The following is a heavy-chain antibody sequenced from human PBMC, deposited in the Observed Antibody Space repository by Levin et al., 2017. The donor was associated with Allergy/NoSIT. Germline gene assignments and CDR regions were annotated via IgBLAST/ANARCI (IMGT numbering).Heavy chain of an antibody. CDR1: GFTFSSYW. V-gene: IGHV3-74*01. J-gene: IGHJ3*02. D-gene: IGHD5-12*01. CDR3: ARDRGGSGYDWTPDAFDI. Sequence: GGSLRLSCAASGFTFSSYWMHWVRQAPGKGLVGVSLINSDGISTTYADSVKGRFTISRDNAKNTLYLQMNGLGAEDTAVYYCARDRGGSGYDWTPDAFDIWGQGTMVTVSS. CDR2: INSDGIST.